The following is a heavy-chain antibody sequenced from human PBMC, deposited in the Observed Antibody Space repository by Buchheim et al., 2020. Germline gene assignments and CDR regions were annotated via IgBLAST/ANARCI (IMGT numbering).Heavy chain of an antibody. J-gene: IGHJ4*02. CDR2: ISYDGSNK. Sequence: QVQLVESGGGVVQPGRSLRLSCAASGFTFSSYAMHWVRQAPGKGLEWVAVISYDGSNKYYADSVKGRFTISRDNSKNTLYLQMNSLRAEDTAVYYCARVMVRGVIFDYWGQGTL. CDR1: GFTFSSYA. CDR3: ARVMVRGVIFDY. V-gene: IGHV3-30-3*01. D-gene: IGHD3-10*01.